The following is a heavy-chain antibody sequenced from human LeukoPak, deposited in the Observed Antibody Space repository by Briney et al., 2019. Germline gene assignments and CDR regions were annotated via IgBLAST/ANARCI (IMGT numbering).Heavy chain of an antibody. CDR3: ARLGSYHDF. V-gene: IGHV4-4*09. CDR1: GASISQYY. CDR2: IHTSGAS. J-gene: IGHJ4*02. D-gene: IGHD1-26*01. Sequence: SETLSLTCTVSGASISQYYWSWIRQTPEKGLEWMGHIHTSGASTYYPSLKSRLTMSIDTSRNQLSLKLTSVTAADTAVYFCARLGSYHDFWGQGALVTVSS.